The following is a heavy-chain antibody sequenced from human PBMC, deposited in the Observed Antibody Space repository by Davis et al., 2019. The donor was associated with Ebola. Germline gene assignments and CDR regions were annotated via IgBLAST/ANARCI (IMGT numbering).Heavy chain of an antibody. CDR1: GGTFSSSA. V-gene: IGHV1-69*13. J-gene: IGHJ3*02. D-gene: IGHD3-10*01. CDR2: IIPIFGTA. CDR3: ARGPAYYCWGAFDI. Sequence: SVTVSCQASGGTFSSSAIRRVRQAPGQGLEWMGGIIPIFGTANYAQKFQGRVTITADESTSTAYMELSSLRSEDTAVYYCARGPAYYCWGAFDIWGQGTMVTVSS.